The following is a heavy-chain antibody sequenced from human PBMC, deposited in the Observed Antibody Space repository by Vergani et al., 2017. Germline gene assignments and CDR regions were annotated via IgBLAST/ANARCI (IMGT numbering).Heavy chain of an antibody. D-gene: IGHD6-6*01. J-gene: IGHJ6*02. CDR2: IDPSDSYT. V-gene: IGHV5-10-1*01. Sequence: VQLQESGPGLVKPSQTLSLTCTVSGGSISSGAYYWSWVRQMPGKGLEWMGRIDPSDSYTNYSPSFQGHVTISADKSISTAYLQWSSLKASDTAMYYCARPGGYSSSFGMDVWGQGTTVTVSS. CDR1: GGSISSGAYY. CDR3: ARPGGYSSSFGMDV.